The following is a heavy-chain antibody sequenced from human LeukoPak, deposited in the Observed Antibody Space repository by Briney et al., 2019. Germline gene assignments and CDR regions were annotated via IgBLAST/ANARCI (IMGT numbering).Heavy chain of an antibody. CDR1: GGSISSGSYY. CDR2: IYTSGST. D-gene: IGHD2-15*01. Sequence: SSETLSLTCTVSGGSISSGSYYWGWIRQPAGKGREWIVRIYTSGSTNYNPSLKSRVTISVDTSKNQFSLKLSSVTAADTAVYYCAVRAAGGYCSGGSCYYPDAFDIWGQGTMVTVSS. V-gene: IGHV4-61*02. J-gene: IGHJ3*02. CDR3: AVRAAGGYCSGGSCYYPDAFDI.